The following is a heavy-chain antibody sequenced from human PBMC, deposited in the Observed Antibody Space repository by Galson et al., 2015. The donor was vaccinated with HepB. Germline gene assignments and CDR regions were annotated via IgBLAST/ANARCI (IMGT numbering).Heavy chain of an antibody. CDR3: AGLGSSGWPNYYYYYGMDV. V-gene: IGHV1-2*06. Sequence: SVKVSCKASGYNFIAYYIHWVRQAPGQGLEWMGRIEPNSGDTNDGQRFQGRVTMTRDTSSSTAYMELSRLRSDDTAAYFCAGLGSSGWPNYYYYYGMDVWGQGTTVTVSS. J-gene: IGHJ6*02. CDR2: IEPNSGDT. D-gene: IGHD6-19*01. CDR1: GYNFIAYY.